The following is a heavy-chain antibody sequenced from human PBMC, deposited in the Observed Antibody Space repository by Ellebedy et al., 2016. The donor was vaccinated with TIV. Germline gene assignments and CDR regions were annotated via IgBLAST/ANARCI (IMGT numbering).Heavy chain of an antibody. CDR1: GFTFSSYD. Sequence: PGGSLRLSCAASGFTFSSYDMHWVRQATGKGLEWVSVISTAGDTYYPGSVKGRFTISRENAKNSLYLQMNTLRAGDTAVYYCARASGSGYLGAFDIWGQGTTVTVSS. CDR2: ISTAGDT. V-gene: IGHV3-13*01. J-gene: IGHJ3*02. CDR3: ARASGSGYLGAFDI. D-gene: IGHD3-22*01.